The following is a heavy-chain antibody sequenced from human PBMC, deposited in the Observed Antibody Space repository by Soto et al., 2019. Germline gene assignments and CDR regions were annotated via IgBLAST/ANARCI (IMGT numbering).Heavy chain of an antibody. J-gene: IGHJ5*02. V-gene: IGHV3-15*07. CDR2: IKSKTDGGTT. D-gene: IGHD1-7*01. CDR3: TTEVTGTIGGNWFDP. Sequence: GGSLRLSCAASGFTFSNAWMNWVRQAPGKGLEWVGRIKSKTDGGTTDYAAPVKGRFTISRDDSKNTLYLQMNSLKTEDTAVYYCTTEVTGTIGGNWFDPWGQGTLVTVSS. CDR1: GFTFSNAW.